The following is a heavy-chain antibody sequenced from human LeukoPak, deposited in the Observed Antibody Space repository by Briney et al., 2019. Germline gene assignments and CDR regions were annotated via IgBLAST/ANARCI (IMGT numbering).Heavy chain of an antibody. V-gene: IGHV3-48*01. J-gene: IGHJ4*02. D-gene: IGHD5-12*01. Sequence: GGSLRLSCAASGFTFSDYNMNWVRQAPGKGLEWLSYITRSSSPIYYADSVKGRFTTSRDNAKNSLYLQMNSLRAEDTAVYYCARDNAGYDYWGQGTLVTVSS. CDR2: ITRSSSPI. CDR1: GFTFSDYN. CDR3: ARDNAGYDY.